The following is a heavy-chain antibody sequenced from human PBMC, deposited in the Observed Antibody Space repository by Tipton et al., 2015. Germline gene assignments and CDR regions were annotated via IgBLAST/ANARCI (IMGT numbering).Heavy chain of an antibody. D-gene: IGHD6-13*01. CDR1: GFTFGDYT. J-gene: IGHJ3*01. CDR2: IRPKAYGAAT. CDR3: TRGGLKQQREDVFDV. Sequence: SLRLSCTVSGFTFGDYTTNWVRQAPGKGLEWVGFIRPKAYGAATEYAASVEGRFTISRDESKTIAYLQMNSLKTEDTAVYYCTRGGLKQQREDVFDVWGRGTRLTVSS. V-gene: IGHV3-49*04.